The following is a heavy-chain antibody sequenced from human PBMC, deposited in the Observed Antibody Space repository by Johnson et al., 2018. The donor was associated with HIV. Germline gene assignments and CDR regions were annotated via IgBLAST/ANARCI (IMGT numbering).Heavy chain of an antibody. V-gene: IGHV3-13*01. CDR3: ARGRSGILILDDAFDI. Sequence: VQLVESGGGLVQPGGSLRLSCIASGFTFNTYWMTWVRQAPGKGLEWVSTIGTAGDTYYPGSVKGRFTVSREDAKNSLYLQMNSLRAEDTAVYYCARGRSGILILDDAFDIWGQGTMVTVSS. J-gene: IGHJ3*02. D-gene: IGHD1-14*01. CDR1: GFTFNTYW. CDR2: IGTAGDT.